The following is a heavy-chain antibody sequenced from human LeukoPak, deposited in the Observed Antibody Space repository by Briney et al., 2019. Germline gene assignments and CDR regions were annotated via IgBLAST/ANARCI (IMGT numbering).Heavy chain of an antibody. V-gene: IGHV1-18*01. CDR2: ISAYNGNT. D-gene: IGHD3-10*01. CDR1: GYTFTSYG. CDR3: ARRTYGSGSVHYYYYYMDV. Sequence: GASVKVSCKASGYTFTSYGISWVRQAPGQGLEWMGWISAYNGNTNYAQKLQGRVTMTTDTSTSTAYMELRSLRSDDTAVYYCARRTYGSGSVHYYYYYMDVWGKGTTVTISS. J-gene: IGHJ6*03.